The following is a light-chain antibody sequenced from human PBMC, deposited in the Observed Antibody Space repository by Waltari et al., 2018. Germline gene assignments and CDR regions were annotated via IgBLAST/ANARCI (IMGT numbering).Light chain of an antibody. CDR1: RSTIGGNY. CDR3: ATWDTSLIAGV. V-gene: IGLV1-51*01. CDR2: DNS. J-gene: IGLJ3*02. Sequence: SVLTQPPSVSAAPGQKVTISCSGTRSTIGGNYLSWYQQIPGSAPKLLIYDNSQRPSGVPDRFSGSKSDSSATLAITGLQTGDEAVYYCATWDTSLIAGVFGGGTTLTVL.